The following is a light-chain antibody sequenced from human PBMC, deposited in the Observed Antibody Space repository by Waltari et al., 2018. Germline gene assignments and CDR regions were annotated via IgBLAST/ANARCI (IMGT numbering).Light chain of an antibody. V-gene: IGLV2-23*02. J-gene: IGLJ2*01. CDR1: SSDVGDYNY. Sequence: QSALTQPASVSGSPGQSITISCTGTSSDVGDYNYVSWYQQHPGKAPKLMIYDVTKRPSGVSNRFSGSKSGNTASLTFSGLQAEDEGDYYCCSYAGSSTFAFGGGTKLTVL. CDR2: DVT. CDR3: CSYAGSSTFA.